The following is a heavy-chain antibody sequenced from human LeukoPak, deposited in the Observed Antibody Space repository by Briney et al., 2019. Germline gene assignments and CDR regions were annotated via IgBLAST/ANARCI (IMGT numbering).Heavy chain of an antibody. Sequence: PGGSLRLSCAASGFTFSSYAMSWVRQAPGKGLEWVSAISGSGGSTYYADSVKGRFTISRANSKNTLYLQMNSLRAEDTAVYYCAKATTSPKLRFLEWSPFDYWGQGTLVTVSS. D-gene: IGHD3-3*01. CDR2: ISGSGGST. CDR1: GFTFSSYA. V-gene: IGHV3-23*01. J-gene: IGHJ4*02. CDR3: AKATTSPKLRFLEWSPFDY.